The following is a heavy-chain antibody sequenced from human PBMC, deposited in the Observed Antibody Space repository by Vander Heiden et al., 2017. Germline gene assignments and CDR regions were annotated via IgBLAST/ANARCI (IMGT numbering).Heavy chain of an antibody. CDR2: ISYDGSNK. D-gene: IGHD6-13*01. V-gene: IGHV3-30*18. Sequence: QVQLVESGGGVVQPGRSLRLPCAASRFTFSRYGMHWVRQAPGKGLEWVAVISYDGSNKYYADSVKGRFTISRDNSKNTLYLQMNSLRAEDTAVYYCAKDLYSSSWYPIFDYWGQGTLVTVSS. CDR1: RFTFSRYG. CDR3: AKDLYSSSWYPIFDY. J-gene: IGHJ4*02.